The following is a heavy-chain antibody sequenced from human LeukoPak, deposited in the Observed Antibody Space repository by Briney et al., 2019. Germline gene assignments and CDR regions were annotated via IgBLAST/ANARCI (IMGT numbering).Heavy chain of an antibody. CDR3: AKAYYDSSGYYNYFDY. CDR1: GFTFSNYA. Sequence: QPGGSLTLSCAASGFTFSNYAMSWVRQAPGKGLEWVSSISGSGGSTLYADSVKGRFTISRDNSKNTLYLQMNSLRAEGTAVYYCAKAYYDSSGYYNYFDYWGQGTLVTVSS. J-gene: IGHJ4*02. D-gene: IGHD3-22*01. CDR2: ISGSGGST. V-gene: IGHV3-23*01.